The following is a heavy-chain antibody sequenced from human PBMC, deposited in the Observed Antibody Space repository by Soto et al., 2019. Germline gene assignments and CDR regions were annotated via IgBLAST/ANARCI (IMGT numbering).Heavy chain of an antibody. CDR1: GSSISSYY. V-gene: IGHV4-59*01. CDR2: IYYSGST. J-gene: IGHJ6*02. D-gene: IGHD2-15*01. Sequence: SETLSLTCTVSGSSISSYYWSWIRQPPGKGLEWIGYIYYSGSTSYNPSLKSRVTISVDTSKNQFSLKLSSVTAADTAVYYCARDCSGGSCYSGVGPSLYYYYYGMDVWGQGTTVTVSS. CDR3: ARDCSGGSCYSGVGPSLYYYYYGMDV.